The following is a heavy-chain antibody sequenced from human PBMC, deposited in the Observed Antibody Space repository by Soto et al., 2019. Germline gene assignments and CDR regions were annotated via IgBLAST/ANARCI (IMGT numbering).Heavy chain of an antibody. CDR3: ARVVVIAANSFDP. CDR1: GYTFTNYG. Sequence: ASVKVSCKASGYTFTNYGLSWLRQAPGQGFEWMGWISPYTGSTNYAHSLQGRVTLTTDTSSNTAYMELRSLRSDDTAVYYCARVVVIAANSFDPWGQGTLVTVSS. D-gene: IGHD2-21*01. CDR2: ISPYTGST. V-gene: IGHV1-18*01. J-gene: IGHJ5*02.